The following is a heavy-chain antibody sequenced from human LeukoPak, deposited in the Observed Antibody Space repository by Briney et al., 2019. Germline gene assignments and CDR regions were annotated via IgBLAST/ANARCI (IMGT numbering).Heavy chain of an antibody. CDR1: GFTVSSNY. V-gene: IGHV3-21*01. D-gene: IGHD3-22*01. CDR3: ARGYSPMIVVAFFDY. J-gene: IGHJ4*02. CDR2: ISSSSSYI. Sequence: GGSLRLSCAASGFTVSSNYMTWVRQTPGKGLEWVSSISSSSSYIYYADSVKGRFTISRDNSKNTLYLQMGSLRAEDMAVYYCARGYSPMIVVAFFDYWGQGTLVTVSS.